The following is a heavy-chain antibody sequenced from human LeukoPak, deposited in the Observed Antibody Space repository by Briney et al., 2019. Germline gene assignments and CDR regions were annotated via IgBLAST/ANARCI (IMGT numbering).Heavy chain of an antibody. Sequence: PSETLSLTCSVSGVSVSTYCWSWIRQPAGKGLEWIGRVYISGRTNYNPSLASRVTVSLDTSKNQFSLTLRSVTAADTAVYYCAKGPYTNYFDSWGQGTLVTVSS. CDR2: VYISGRT. CDR3: AKGPYTNYFDS. CDR1: GVSVSTYC. V-gene: IGHV4-4*07. J-gene: IGHJ4*02. D-gene: IGHD4-11*01.